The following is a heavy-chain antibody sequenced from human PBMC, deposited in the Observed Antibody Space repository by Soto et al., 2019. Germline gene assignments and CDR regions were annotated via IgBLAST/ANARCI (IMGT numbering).Heavy chain of an antibody. J-gene: IGHJ5*02. CDR2: IYTSGST. D-gene: IGHD3-16*01. CDR3: ARATVGGWFDP. V-gene: IGHV4-4*07. Sequence: AGTLSLTCTVSGGSISSYYWSWIRQPAGKGLEWIGRIYTSGSTNYNPSLKSRATMSVDTSKNQFSLKLSSVTAADPAVYYCARATVGGWFDPWGQGTLVTVSS. CDR1: GGSISSYY.